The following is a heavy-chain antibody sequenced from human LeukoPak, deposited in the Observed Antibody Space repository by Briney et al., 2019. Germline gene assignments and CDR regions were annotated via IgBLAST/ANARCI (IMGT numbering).Heavy chain of an antibody. CDR2: IYTSGST. V-gene: IGHV4-4*08. CDR1: GGSISNNY. J-gene: IGHJ5*02. Sequence: SETLSLTCNVSGGSISNNYWTWIRQPPGKGLEWIGRIYTSGSTSYNPSLNSRVTISVDTSKNQFSLKLISVSAADTAVYYCARGRLDWFDPWGQGTLVTVSS. CDR3: ARGRLDWFDP.